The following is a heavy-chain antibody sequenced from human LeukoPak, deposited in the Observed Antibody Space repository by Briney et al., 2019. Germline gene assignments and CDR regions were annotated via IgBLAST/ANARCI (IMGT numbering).Heavy chain of an antibody. CDR3: ARRTTTVVTRTPYWYFDL. J-gene: IGHJ2*01. CDR1: GGSISSYY. CDR2: IYYSGST. Sequence: SETLSLTCTVSGGSISSYYWSWIRQPPGKGLEWIGYIYYSGSTNYNPSLKSRVTISVDTSKNQFSLKLSSVTAADTAVYYCARRTTTVVTRTPYWYFDLWGRGTLVTVSS. V-gene: IGHV4-59*08. D-gene: IGHD4-23*01.